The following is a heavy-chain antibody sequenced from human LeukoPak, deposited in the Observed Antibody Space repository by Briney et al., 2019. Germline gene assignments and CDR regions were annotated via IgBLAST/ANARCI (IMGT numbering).Heavy chain of an antibody. CDR1: GGTFSSYA. D-gene: IGHD6-13*01. CDR3: ARGVAAAGVYYYYMDV. CDR2: IIPIFGTA. J-gene: IGHJ6*03. Sequence: SVKVSCKASGGTFSSYAISWVRQAPGQGLEWMGGIIPIFGTANYAQKFQGRVTITADESTSTAYMELSSLRSEDTAVYYCARGVAAAGVYYYYMDVWGKGTTVTISS. V-gene: IGHV1-69*13.